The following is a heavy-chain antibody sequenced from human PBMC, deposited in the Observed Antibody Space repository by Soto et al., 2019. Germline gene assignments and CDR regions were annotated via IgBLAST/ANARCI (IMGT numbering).Heavy chain of an antibody. V-gene: IGHV3-33*01. CDR1: GFTFSSYG. CDR2: IWYDGSNK. CDR3: ARDLGIVVVTAAPLGY. J-gene: IGHJ4*02. Sequence: ESGGGVVQPGRSLRLSCAASGFTFSSYGMHWVRQAPGKGLEWVAVIWYDGSNKYYADSVKGRFTISRDNSKNTLYLQMNSLRAEDTAVYYCARDLGIVVVTAAPLGYWGQGTLVTVSS. D-gene: IGHD2-21*02.